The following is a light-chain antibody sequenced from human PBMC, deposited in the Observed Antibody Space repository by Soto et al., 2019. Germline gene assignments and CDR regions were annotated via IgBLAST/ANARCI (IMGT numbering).Light chain of an antibody. CDR2: KAS. Sequence: DIQMTQSPSILSASVGDRVTITCRASQTISSWLAWYQQKPGKAPKLLIYKASTLKSGVPSRFSGSGSGTEFTLTISSLQPDDFATYYCQQYNSYPWTFGQGTKVDIK. V-gene: IGKV1-5*03. CDR3: QQYNSYPWT. CDR1: QTISSW. J-gene: IGKJ1*01.